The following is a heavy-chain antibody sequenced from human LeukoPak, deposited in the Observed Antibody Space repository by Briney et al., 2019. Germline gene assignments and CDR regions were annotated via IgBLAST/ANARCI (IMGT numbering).Heavy chain of an antibody. J-gene: IGHJ5*02. D-gene: IGHD6-13*01. CDR2: IYPGDSDT. CDR1: GYSSTSYW. Sequence: GESLKISCKGSGYSSTSYWIGWVRQMPGKGLEWMGIIYPGDSDTRYSPSFQGQVTISADKSISTAYLQWSSLKASDTAMYYCARRGIAAAGTGLHWFDPWGQGTLVTVSS. V-gene: IGHV5-51*01. CDR3: ARRGIAAAGTGLHWFDP.